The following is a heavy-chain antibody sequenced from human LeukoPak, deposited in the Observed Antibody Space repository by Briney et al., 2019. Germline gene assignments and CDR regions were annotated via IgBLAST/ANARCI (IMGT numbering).Heavy chain of an antibody. CDR1: GGTFSSYA. J-gene: IGHJ6*02. Sequence: ASVKVSCKASGGTFSSYAISWVRQAPGQGLEWMGGIIPILGIANYAQKFQGRVTITADKSTSTAYMELSSLRSEDTAVYYCARGPVITFGGVIVKKDYYYGMDVWGQGTTVTVSS. V-gene: IGHV1-69*10. CDR3: ARGPVITFGGVIVKKDYYYGMDV. CDR2: IIPILGIA. D-gene: IGHD3-16*02.